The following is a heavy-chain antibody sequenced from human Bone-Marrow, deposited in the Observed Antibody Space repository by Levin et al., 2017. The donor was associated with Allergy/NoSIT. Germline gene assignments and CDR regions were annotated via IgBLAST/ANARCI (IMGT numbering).Heavy chain of an antibody. CDR3: ATEMTTVVPVFDY. CDR1: GFTFSNSA. V-gene: IGHV3-23*01. J-gene: IGHJ4*02. D-gene: IGHD4-23*01. Sequence: LSLTCAASGFTFSNSAMSWVRQAPGKGLEWVSAITNSGRTYYADSVKGRFTVSRDNSKNTLYLQMNSLRADDTAVYYCATEMTTVVPVFDYWGQGTLVTVSS. CDR2: ITNSGRT.